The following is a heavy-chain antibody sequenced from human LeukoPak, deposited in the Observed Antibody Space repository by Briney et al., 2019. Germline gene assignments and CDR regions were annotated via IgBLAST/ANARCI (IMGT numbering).Heavy chain of an antibody. CDR3: ARIEYSSSSWWFDP. Sequence: SQTLSLTCTVSGGSISSGGYYWSWIRQHPGKGLEWIGYIYYSGSTYYNPSLKSRVTISVDTSKNQFSLKLSSVTAADTAVYYCARIEYSSSSWWFDPWGQGTLVTVSS. V-gene: IGHV4-31*03. J-gene: IGHJ5*02. D-gene: IGHD6-6*01. CDR1: GGSISSGGYY. CDR2: IYYSGST.